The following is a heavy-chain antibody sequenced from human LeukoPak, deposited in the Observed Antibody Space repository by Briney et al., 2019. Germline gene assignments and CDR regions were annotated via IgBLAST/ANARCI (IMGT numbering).Heavy chain of an antibody. CDR3: AREWWYYDSSGYYYYYGMDV. D-gene: IGHD3-22*01. V-gene: IGHV4-30-4*01. CDR1: GGSISSGDYY. J-gene: IGHJ6*02. CDR2: IYYSGST. Sequence: PSETLSLTCTVSGGSISSGDYYWSWTRQPPGKGLEWIGYIYYSGSTYYNPSLKSRVTISVDTSKNQFSLKLSSVTAADTAVYYCAREWWYYDSSGYYYYYGMDVWGQGTTVIVSS.